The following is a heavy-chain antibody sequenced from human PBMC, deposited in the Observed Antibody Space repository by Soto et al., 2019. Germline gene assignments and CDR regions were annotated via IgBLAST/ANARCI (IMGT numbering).Heavy chain of an antibody. CDR1: GGSISSSSYY. CDR3: ARFFYSSGWFYYFDY. D-gene: IGHD6-19*01. V-gene: IGHV4-39*01. J-gene: IGHJ4*02. Sequence: SETLSLTCTVSGGSISSSSYYWGWIRQPPGKGLEWIGSIYYSGSTYYNPSLKSRVTISVDTSKNQFSLKLSSVTAADTAVYYCARFFYSSGWFYYFDYWGQGTLVTVSS. CDR2: IYYSGST.